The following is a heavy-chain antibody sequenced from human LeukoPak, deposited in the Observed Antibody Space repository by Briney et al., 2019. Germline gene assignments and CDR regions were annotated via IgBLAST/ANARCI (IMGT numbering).Heavy chain of an antibody. D-gene: IGHD2-2*01. Sequence: EASVKVSCKASGYTFTSYGISWVRQAPGQGLEWMGWISAYNGNTNSAQKLQGRVTMTTDTFTSTAYMELRSLRSDNTAVYYCAIHWGYCTSTDCPRCYFDYWGQGTLVTVSS. CDR2: ISAYNGNT. CDR3: AIHWGYCTSTDCPRCYFDY. V-gene: IGHV1-18*01. CDR1: GYTFTSYG. J-gene: IGHJ4*02.